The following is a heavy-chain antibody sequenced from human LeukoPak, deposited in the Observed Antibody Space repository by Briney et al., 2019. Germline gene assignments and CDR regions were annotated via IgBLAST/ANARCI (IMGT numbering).Heavy chain of an antibody. CDR2: IWYDGSNK. V-gene: IGHV3-33*08. J-gene: IGHJ4*02. Sequence: QPGGSLRLSCAASGFTFSSYGMHWVRQAPGKGLEWVAVIWYDGSNKYYADSVKGRFTISRDNSKNTLYLQMNSLRAEDTAVYYCARDLPGDLSGLDYWGQGTLVTVSS. CDR1: GFTFSSYG. D-gene: IGHD4-17*01. CDR3: ARDLPGDLSGLDY.